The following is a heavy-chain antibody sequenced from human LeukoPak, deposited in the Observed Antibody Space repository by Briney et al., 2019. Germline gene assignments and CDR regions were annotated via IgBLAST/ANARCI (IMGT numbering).Heavy chain of an antibody. CDR2: IQYDGSNK. CDR3: ATSTYGDYVLDY. Sequence: GGSLRLSCAASGFTFSSYGMHWVRQAPGKGLEWVAFIQYDGSNKYYADSVKGRFTISRDNSKNTLYLQMNSLRAEDTAVYYCATSTYGDYVLDYWGQGTLVTVSS. D-gene: IGHD4-17*01. CDR1: GFTFSSYG. V-gene: IGHV3-30*02. J-gene: IGHJ4*02.